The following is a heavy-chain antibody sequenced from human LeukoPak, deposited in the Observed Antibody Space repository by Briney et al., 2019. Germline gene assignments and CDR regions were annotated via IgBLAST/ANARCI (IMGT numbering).Heavy chain of an antibody. CDR3: ARDRGAVAGANDAFDI. V-gene: IGHV4-59*01. J-gene: IGHJ3*02. D-gene: IGHD6-19*01. CDR2: IYFSGST. Sequence: SETLSLTCAVYGGSFSTYYWSWIRQPPGKGLEWIGYIYFSGSTNYNPSLKSRVTISVDTSKNQFSLKLSSVTAADTAVYYCARDRGAVAGANDAFDIWGQGTMVTVSS. CDR1: GGSFSTYY.